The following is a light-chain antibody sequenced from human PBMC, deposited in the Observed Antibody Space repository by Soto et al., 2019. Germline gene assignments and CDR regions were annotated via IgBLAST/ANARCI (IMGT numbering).Light chain of an antibody. V-gene: IGLV2-11*01. CDR1: SSDVGGYNF. Sequence: QSVLTQPRSVSGSPGQSVTISCTGTSSDVGGYNFVSWYQQLPGKAPKLMIYDVTKRPSGVPDRFSGSKSGNTASLTISGLQAEDEADYYCQTYDSNLSGDVVFGGGTKVTVL. CDR3: QTYDSNLSGDVV. J-gene: IGLJ2*01. CDR2: DVT.